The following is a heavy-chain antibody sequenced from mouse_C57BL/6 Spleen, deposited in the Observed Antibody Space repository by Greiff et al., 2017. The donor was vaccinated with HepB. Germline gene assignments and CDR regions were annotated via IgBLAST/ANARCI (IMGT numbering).Heavy chain of an antibody. V-gene: IGHV1-64*01. CDR2: IHPNSGST. D-gene: IGHD1-1*02. CDR3: ARGGGPWDAMDY. CDR1: GYTFTSYW. Sequence: QVQLQQPGAELVKPGASVKLSCKASGYTFTSYWMHWVKQRPGQGLEWIGMIHPNSGSTNYNEKFKSKATLTVDKSSSTAYMQLSSLTSEDSAVDYCARGGGPWDAMDYWGQGTSVTVSS. J-gene: IGHJ4*01.